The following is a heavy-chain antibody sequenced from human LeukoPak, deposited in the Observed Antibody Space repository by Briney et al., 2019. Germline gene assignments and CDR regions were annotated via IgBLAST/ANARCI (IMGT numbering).Heavy chain of an antibody. V-gene: IGHV3-23*01. Sequence: GGSLRLSCAASGFTFSDYAMSWVRQAPGKGLEWLSVISGGSSGSTYYADSVKGRFTISRDNSKNTLYLQMNSLRAEDTAVYYCAKNWGGKMVRGVTQYNYWGQGTLVTVSS. J-gene: IGHJ4*02. D-gene: IGHD3-10*01. CDR1: GFTFSDYA. CDR2: ISGGSSGST. CDR3: AKNWGGKMVRGVTQYNY.